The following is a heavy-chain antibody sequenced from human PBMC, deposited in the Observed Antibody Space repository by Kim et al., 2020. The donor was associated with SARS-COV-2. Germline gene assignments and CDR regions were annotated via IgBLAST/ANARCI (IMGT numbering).Heavy chain of an antibody. CDR3: ARDGYCSGGSCRTGWFDP. D-gene: IGHD2-15*01. CDR2: INAGNGNT. J-gene: IGHJ5*02. V-gene: IGHV1-3*01. CDR1: GYTFTSYA. Sequence: ASVKVSCKASGYTFTSYAMHWVRQAPGQRLEWMGWINAGNGNTKYSQKFQGRVTITRDTSASTAYMELSSLRSEDTAVYYCARDGYCSGGSCRTGWFDPWGQGTLVTVSS.